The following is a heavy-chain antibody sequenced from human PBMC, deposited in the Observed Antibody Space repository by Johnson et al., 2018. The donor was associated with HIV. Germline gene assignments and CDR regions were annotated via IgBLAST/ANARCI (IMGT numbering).Heavy chain of an antibody. J-gene: IGHJ3*02. D-gene: IGHD3-22*01. CDR1: GFTFSSYA. CDR2: ISYDGSNK. CDR3: ATYYDNSGYTLWGNAFDI. Sequence: QLVESGGGVVQPGGSLRLSCAASGFTFSSYAMHWVRQAPGKGLEWVAVISYDGSNKYYADSVKGRFTISRDNSKNTLYLQMNSRRAEDTAVYYCATYYDNSGYTLWGNAFDIWGQGTMVTVSS. V-gene: IGHV3-30-3*02.